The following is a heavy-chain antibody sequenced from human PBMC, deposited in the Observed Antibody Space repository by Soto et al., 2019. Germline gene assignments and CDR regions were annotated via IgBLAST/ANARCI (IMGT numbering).Heavy chain of an antibody. Sequence: GASVKVSCKASGGTFSSYAISWVRQAPGQGLEWMGGIIPIFGTANYAQKFQGRVTITADESTSTAYMELSSLRSEDTAVYYCGYSGYAADGMDVWGQGTTVTVSS. CDR2: IIPIFGTA. CDR1: GGTFSSYA. CDR3: GYSGYAADGMDV. V-gene: IGHV1-69*13. D-gene: IGHD5-12*01. J-gene: IGHJ6*02.